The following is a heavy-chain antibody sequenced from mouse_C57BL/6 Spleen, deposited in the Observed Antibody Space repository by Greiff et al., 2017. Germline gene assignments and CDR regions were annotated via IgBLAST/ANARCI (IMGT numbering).Heavy chain of an antibody. CDR1: GYAFSSSW. D-gene: IGHD3-2*02. CDR3: ARQSGEGY. V-gene: IGHV1-82*01. J-gene: IGHJ2*01. CDR2: IYPGDGDT. Sequence: VQLQQSGPELVKPGASVKLSCKASGYAFSSSWMNWVKQRPGKGLEWIGRIYPGDGDTNYNGKFKGKATLTADKTSSTAYMQLSSLTSEDSAVYFCARQSGEGYWGQGTTLTVSS.